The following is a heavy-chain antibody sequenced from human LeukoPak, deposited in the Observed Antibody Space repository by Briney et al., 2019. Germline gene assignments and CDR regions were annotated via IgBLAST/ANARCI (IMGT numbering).Heavy chain of an antibody. CDR1: GFIFSTCA. CDR3: AKDRSSSSWFDGNDI. D-gene: IGHD6-13*01. CDR2: ISGSGGTT. V-gene: IGHV3-23*01. Sequence: GGSLRLSCTASGFIFSTCAMSWVRQAPGKGLEWVSVISGSGGTTHYADSVKGRFTISRDNSKNTLSLQMNSLRAEDTAVYYCAKDRSSSSWFDGNDIWGQGTMVTVSS. J-gene: IGHJ3*02.